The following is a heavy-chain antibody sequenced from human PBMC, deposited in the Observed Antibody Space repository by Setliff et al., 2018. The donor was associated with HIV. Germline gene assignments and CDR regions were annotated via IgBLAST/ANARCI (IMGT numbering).Heavy chain of an antibody. Sequence: GGSLRLSCAASRFTFSNYWMSWVRQAPGKGLEWVANIKQDGSEKYYVDSVKGRFTISRDNAKNSLYLQMHSLRVEDTAIYYCARDYTFWSGRPYYFDYWGQGTLVTVSS. V-gene: IGHV3-7*01. J-gene: IGHJ4*02. D-gene: IGHD3-3*01. CDR2: IKQDGSEK. CDR3: ARDYTFWSGRPYYFDY. CDR1: RFTFSNYW.